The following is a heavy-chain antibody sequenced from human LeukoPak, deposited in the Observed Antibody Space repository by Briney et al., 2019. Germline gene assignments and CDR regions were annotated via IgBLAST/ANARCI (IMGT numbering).Heavy chain of an antibody. D-gene: IGHD6-13*01. CDR2: IYTSGST. Sequence: SETLSLTCTVSGGSISSYYWSWIRQPAGKGLEWIGCIYTSGSTNYSPSLKSRVTMSVDTSKNQFSLKLSSVTAADTAVYYCARDRSIAAAVPYFDYWGQGTLVTVSS. V-gene: IGHV4-4*07. CDR3: ARDRSIAAAVPYFDY. J-gene: IGHJ4*02. CDR1: GGSISSYY.